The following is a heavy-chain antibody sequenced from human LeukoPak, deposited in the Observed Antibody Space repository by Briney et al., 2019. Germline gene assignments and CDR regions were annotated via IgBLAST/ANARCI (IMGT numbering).Heavy chain of an antibody. CDR3: AREVVVVVAAAPRKSNYFDY. Sequence: GGSLRLSCAASGFTFSSYWMSWVRQAPGKGLEWVANIKQDGSEKYYVDSVKGRFTISRDNAKNSLYLQMNSLRAEDTAVYYCAREVVVVVAAAPRKSNYFDYWGQGTLVTVSS. CDR2: IKQDGSEK. J-gene: IGHJ4*02. D-gene: IGHD2-15*01. CDR1: GFTFSSYW. V-gene: IGHV3-7*01.